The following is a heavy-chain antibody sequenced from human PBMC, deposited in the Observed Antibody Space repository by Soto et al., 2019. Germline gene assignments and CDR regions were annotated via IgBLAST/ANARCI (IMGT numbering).Heavy chain of an antibody. CDR1: GFTFSDHY. CDR3: AREYYYYSSGYSHWGGGMDV. Sequence: EVQLVESGGGLVQPGGSLRLSCAASGFTFSDHYMDWVRQAPGKGLEWVGRTRNKANSYTTEYAASVKGRFTISRDDSKNSLYLQMNSLKTEDTAVYYCAREYYYYSSGYSHWGGGMDVWGQGTTVTVSS. CDR2: TRNKANSYTT. J-gene: IGHJ6*02. D-gene: IGHD3-22*01. V-gene: IGHV3-72*01.